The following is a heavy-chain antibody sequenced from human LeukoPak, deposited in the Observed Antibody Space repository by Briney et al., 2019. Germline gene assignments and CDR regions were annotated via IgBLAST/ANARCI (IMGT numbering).Heavy chain of an antibody. J-gene: IGHJ4*02. D-gene: IGHD4-17*01. V-gene: IGHV4-4*09. CDR1: GGSISSYY. Sequence: SETLSLTCTVSGGSISSYYWSWIRQPPGKGLEWIGYIYTSGSTNYNPSLKSRVTISVDTSKNQFSLKLSSVTAADTAVYYCARHRYDYGCFDYWGQGTLVTVSS. CDR2: IYTSGST. CDR3: ARHRYDYGCFDY.